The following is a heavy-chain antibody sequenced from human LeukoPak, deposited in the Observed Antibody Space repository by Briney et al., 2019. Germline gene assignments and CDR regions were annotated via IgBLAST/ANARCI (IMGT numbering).Heavy chain of an antibody. CDR1: GFTVSSNY. J-gene: IGHJ4*02. V-gene: IGHV3-66*02. D-gene: IGHD3-22*01. Sequence: SGGSLRLSCAASGFTVSSNYMSWVRQAPGKGLEWVSVIYSGGRTYYADSVKGRFTISRDNSKNTLYLQMNRVRAEDTAGYYCSRELVYYYDSSGYYKRGYFDYWGQGTLFTVSS. CDR3: SRELVYYYDSSGYYKRGYFDY. CDR2: IYSGGRT.